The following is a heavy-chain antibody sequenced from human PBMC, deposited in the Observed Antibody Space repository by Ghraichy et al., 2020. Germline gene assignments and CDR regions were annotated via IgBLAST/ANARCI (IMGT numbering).Heavy chain of an antibody. CDR2: ISSSSATI. CDR1: ELTFGHYS. J-gene: IGHJ6*02. V-gene: IGHV3-48*01. CDR3: ARRTYYQSRYYGLDV. Sequence: GGSLSLSCEGSELTFGHYSMNWVRQAPGKGLEWISYISSSSATIYYADSVKGRFTISRDNAKKSLYLQMNSLRVEDTAVYYCARRTYYQSRYYGLDVWGRGTTVTVSS. D-gene: IGHD3-10*01.